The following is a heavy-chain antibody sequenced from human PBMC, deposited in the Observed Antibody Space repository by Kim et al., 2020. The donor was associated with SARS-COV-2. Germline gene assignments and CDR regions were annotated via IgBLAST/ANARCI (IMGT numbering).Heavy chain of an antibody. V-gene: IGHV3-48*04. J-gene: IGHJ3*02. Sequence: GGSLRLSCAASGFTFSDYSMNWVRQAPGKGLEWISYISYSSSTIDYADSVQGRFAISRDNAKSSLSLQMNSLRAEDTAVYYCARERAFAFDIWGQGAMVT. CDR2: ISYSSSTI. CDR1: GFTFSDYS. CDR3: ARERAFAFDI. D-gene: IGHD3-3*02.